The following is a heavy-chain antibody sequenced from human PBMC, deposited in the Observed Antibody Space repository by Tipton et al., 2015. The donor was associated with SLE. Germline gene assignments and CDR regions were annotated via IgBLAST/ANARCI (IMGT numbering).Heavy chain of an antibody. D-gene: IGHD6-19*01. J-gene: IGHJ4*02. CDR3: ASDGDRGYSSGRYLNY. CDR1: GGTFSSYA. CDR2: IIPIFGTA. Sequence: QSGAEVKKPGSSVKVFCKTSGGTFSSYAISWVRQAPGQGLEWMGGIIPIFGTANYAQKFQGRVTITTDESTSTAYMELSSLRSEDTAVYYCASDGDRGYSSGRYLNYWGQGTLVTVSS. V-gene: IGHV1-69*05.